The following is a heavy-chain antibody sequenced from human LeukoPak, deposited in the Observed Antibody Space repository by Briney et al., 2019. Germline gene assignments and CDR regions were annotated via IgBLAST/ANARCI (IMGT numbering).Heavy chain of an antibody. J-gene: IGHJ4*02. D-gene: IGHD3-22*01. Sequence: PSETLSLTCTVSGGSISGYYWTWIRQPPGKGLEWIGYIYYSGTTKYNPSLRGRATISVDTSKNQFSLKVSSGTAADTAVYYCPSGESGYYYAVLDYWGQGTLVTISS. CDR3: PSGESGYYYAVLDY. CDR1: GGSISGYY. CDR2: IYYSGTT. V-gene: IGHV4-59*01.